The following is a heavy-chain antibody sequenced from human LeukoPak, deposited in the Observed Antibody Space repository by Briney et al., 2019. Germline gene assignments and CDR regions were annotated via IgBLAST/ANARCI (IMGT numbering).Heavy chain of an antibody. CDR2: IYYSGST. J-gene: IGHJ6*01. V-gene: IGHV4-59*01. Sequence: SETLSLTCTVSGGSISSYYWSWIRQPPGKGLEWIGYIYYSGSTNYNPSLKSRVTISVDKSKNQFSLKLSSVTAADTAVYYCAGGLYYCCMEVWGQGTTVTASS. D-gene: IGHD3/OR15-3a*01. CDR1: GGSISSYY. CDR3: AGGLYYCCMEV.